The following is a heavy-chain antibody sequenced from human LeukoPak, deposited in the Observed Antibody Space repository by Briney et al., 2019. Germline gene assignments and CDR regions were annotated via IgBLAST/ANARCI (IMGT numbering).Heavy chain of an antibody. Sequence: SETLSLTCTASGGSISSYYWSWVRQPPGKGLEWIGYIYYSGSTNYNPSLKSRVTISVDTSKNQFSLKLSSVTAADTAVYYCARHRALRWLQPFDYWGQGTLVTVSS. D-gene: IGHD5-24*01. CDR1: GGSISSYY. J-gene: IGHJ4*02. CDR3: ARHRALRWLQPFDY. V-gene: IGHV4-59*08. CDR2: IYYSGST.